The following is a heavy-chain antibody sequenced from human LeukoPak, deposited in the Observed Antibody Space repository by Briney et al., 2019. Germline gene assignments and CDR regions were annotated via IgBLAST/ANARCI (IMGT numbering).Heavy chain of an antibody. V-gene: IGHV4-59*02. CDR2: FYYSGST. Sequence: RPSETLSLTCTVSGASVSSYYWSWIRQPPGKGLEWIGYFYYSGSTNYNPSLKSRVTISVDTSKNQFSLRLSSVTAADTAVYYCARHRYYYDSSGYYYQPWGQGTLVAVSS. CDR3: ARHRYYYDSSGYYYQP. CDR1: GASVSSYY. D-gene: IGHD3-22*01. J-gene: IGHJ5*02.